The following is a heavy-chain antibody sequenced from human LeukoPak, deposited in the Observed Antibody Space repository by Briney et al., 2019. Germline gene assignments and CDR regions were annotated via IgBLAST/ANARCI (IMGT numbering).Heavy chain of an antibody. CDR3: ARDSGDCCSYCYYYMDV. CDR2: IRYDGSNK. Sequence: PGGSLRLSCAASGFTFSSYGMHWVRQAPGKGLEWVAFIRYDGSNKYYADSVKGRFTISRDNSKNTLYLHVNSLRPEDTAVYYCARDSGDCCSYCYYYMDVWGKGTTVTVSS. D-gene: IGHD2-21*02. J-gene: IGHJ6*03. V-gene: IGHV3-30*02. CDR1: GFTFSSYG.